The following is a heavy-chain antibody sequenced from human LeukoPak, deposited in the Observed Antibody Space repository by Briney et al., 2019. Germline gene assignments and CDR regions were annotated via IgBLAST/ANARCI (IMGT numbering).Heavy chain of an antibody. D-gene: IGHD2-15*01. V-gene: IGHV5-51*01. CDR1: GSTFTNYW. J-gene: IGHJ4*02. CDR3: ARRGFCSGGSCFSAPFDL. Sequence: GASLKISCRGSGSTFTNYWIAWVRQMPGKGLERMGIVYPGDSDTRYSPSFQGQVSISADKSINTAYLQWGSLKASDTAMYYCARRGFCSGGSCFSAPFDLWGQGTLLTVSS. CDR2: VYPGDSDT.